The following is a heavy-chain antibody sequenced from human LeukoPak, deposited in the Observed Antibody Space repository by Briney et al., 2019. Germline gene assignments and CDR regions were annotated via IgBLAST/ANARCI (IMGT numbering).Heavy chain of an antibody. V-gene: IGHV3-23*01. CDR2: ISSSGGST. CDR1: GFTFSSYA. D-gene: IGHD6-19*01. CDR3: VVLGDSSGWYNDY. Sequence: QPGGSLRLSCAASGFTFSSYAMSWVRQAPGKGLEWVSSISSSGGSTYYGDSAKGRFTISRDNSKDTLYLQMNSLRAEDTALYYCVVLGDSSGWYNDYWGQGTLVTVSS. J-gene: IGHJ4*02.